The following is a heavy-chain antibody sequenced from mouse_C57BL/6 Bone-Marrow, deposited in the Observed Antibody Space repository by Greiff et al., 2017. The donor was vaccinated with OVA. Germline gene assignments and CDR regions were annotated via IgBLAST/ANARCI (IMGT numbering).Heavy chain of an antibody. CDR3: TREGLLRYWSPWFAY. Sequence: EVQLQESGEGLVKPGGSLKLSCAASGFTFSSYAMSWVRQTPEKRLEWVAYISSGGDYIYYADTVKGRFTISRDNARNTLYLQMSSLKAEDTAMYYCTREGLLRYWSPWFAYWGQGTLVTVSA. CDR2: ISSGGDYI. J-gene: IGHJ3*01. V-gene: IGHV5-9-1*02. D-gene: IGHD1-1*01. CDR1: GFTFSSYA.